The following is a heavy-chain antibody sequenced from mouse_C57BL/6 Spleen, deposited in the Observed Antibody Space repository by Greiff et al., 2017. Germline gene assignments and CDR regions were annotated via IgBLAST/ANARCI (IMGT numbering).Heavy chain of an antibody. CDR1: GYTFTDYN. CDR3: ARLDSNYDYYAMDY. V-gene: IGHV1-18*01. CDR2: INPNNGGT. J-gene: IGHJ4*01. Sequence: EVQLQQSGPELVKPGASVKIPCKASGYTFTDYNMDWVKRSHGKSLEWIGDINPNNGGTIYNQKFKGKATLTVDKSSSTAYMELRSLTSEDTAVYYCARLDSNYDYYAMDYWGQGTSVTVSS. D-gene: IGHD2-5*01.